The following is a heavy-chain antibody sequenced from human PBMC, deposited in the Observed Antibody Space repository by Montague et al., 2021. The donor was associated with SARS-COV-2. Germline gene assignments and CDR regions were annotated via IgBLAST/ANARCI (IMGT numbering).Heavy chain of an antibody. CDR1: GFSLNTGGVG. V-gene: IGHV2-5*02. J-gene: IGHJ3*01. CDR3: ARRYDFYRAEAFDV. CDR2: IYWDGDQ. D-gene: IGHD3-3*01. Sequence: PALVKPTQTLTLTCVFSGFSLNTGGVGVAWIRRPPGKALEWLALIYWDGDQRYSPSLKTRVTITKDTSRNRVVLTMTNLDPVDTATYYCARRYDFYRAEAFDVWGQGTMVTVSS.